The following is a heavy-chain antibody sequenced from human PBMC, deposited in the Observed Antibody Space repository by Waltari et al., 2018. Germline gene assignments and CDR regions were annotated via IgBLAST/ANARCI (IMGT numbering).Heavy chain of an antibody. CDR1: GFTFGDYA. D-gene: IGHD3-3*01. J-gene: IGHJ4*02. CDR3: TTYYDFWSGYSVIDY. CDR2: IRSKAYGGTT. V-gene: IGHV3-49*04. Sequence: CTASGFTFGDYAMSWVRQAPGKGLEWVGFIRSKAYGGTTEYAASVKGRFTISRDDSKSIAYLQMNSLKTEDTAVYYCTTYYDFWSGYSVIDYWGQGTLVTVSS.